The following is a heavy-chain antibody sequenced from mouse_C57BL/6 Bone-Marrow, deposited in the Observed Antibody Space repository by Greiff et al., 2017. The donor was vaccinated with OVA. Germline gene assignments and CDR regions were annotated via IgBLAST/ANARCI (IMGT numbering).Heavy chain of an antibody. CDR3: ARCKWHYWYFDV. CDR1: GYAFTNYL. Sequence: QVQLKQSGAELVRPGTSVKVSCKASGYAFTNYLIEWVKQRPGQGLEWIGVINPGSGGTNYNEKFKGKATLTADKSSSTAYMQLSSLTSEDSAVYFGARCKWHYWYFDVWGTGTTVTVSS. CDR2: INPGSGGT. J-gene: IGHJ1*03. V-gene: IGHV1-54*01.